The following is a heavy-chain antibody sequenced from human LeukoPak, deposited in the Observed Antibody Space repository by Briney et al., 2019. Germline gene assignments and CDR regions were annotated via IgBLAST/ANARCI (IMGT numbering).Heavy chain of an antibody. J-gene: IGHJ6*03. Sequence: GGSLRLSCAASGFTFSSYSMNWVRQAPGKGLEWVSSISSSSSYIYYADSVKGRFTISRDNAKNSLYLQMNSLRAEDTAVYYCASLGYGSGSYLLYYYYYYYMDVWGKGTTVTVSS. D-gene: IGHD3-10*01. CDR1: GFTFSSYS. CDR3: ASLGYGSGSYLLYYYYYYYMDV. V-gene: IGHV3-21*01. CDR2: ISSSSSYI.